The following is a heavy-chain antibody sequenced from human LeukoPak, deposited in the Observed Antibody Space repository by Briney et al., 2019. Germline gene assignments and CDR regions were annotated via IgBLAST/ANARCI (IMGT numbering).Heavy chain of an antibody. V-gene: IGHV4-39*07. CDR1: GGSNSRSSNY. CDR2: IYYSGST. J-gene: IGHJ5*02. D-gene: IGHD6-6*01. CDR3: ARVGSIASRRFDP. Sequence: SETLSLTCTVSGGSNSRSSNYWGWIRQSPGKGLEWIGSIYYSGSTYYNPSLKSRVTISMDTSKNQFSLKLTSVTAADTAVYYCARVGSIASRRFDPWGQGTLVTVSS.